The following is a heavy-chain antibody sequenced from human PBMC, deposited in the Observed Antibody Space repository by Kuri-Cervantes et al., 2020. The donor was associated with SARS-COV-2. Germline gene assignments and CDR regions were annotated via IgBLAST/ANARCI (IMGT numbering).Heavy chain of an antibody. V-gene: IGHV1-24*01. CDR2: FDPEDGET. CDR1: GYTLTELS. J-gene: IGHJ5*02. Sequence: ASVKVSCKVSGYTLTELSMHWVRQAPGKGLEWMGGFDPEDGETIYAQKFQGRVTMTEDTSTDTAYMELSSLRSEDTAVYYCARDQGAAAGTGSIDWFDPWGQGTLVTVSS. D-gene: IGHD6-13*01. CDR3: ARDQGAAAGTGSIDWFDP.